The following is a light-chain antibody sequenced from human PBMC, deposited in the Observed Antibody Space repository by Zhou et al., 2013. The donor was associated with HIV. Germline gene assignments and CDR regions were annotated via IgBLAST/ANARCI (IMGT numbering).Light chain of an antibody. Sequence: LTQSPGTLSLSPGETAIISCRTSQYGSLARYQQRPGQAPRLVIYSGSTRAAGIPDRFSGSRWGADYNLTISNLESGDFGVYYCQQYEFFGQGTK. CDR3: QQYEF. V-gene: IGKV3-20*01. CDR1: QYGS. J-gene: IGKJ2*01. CDR2: SGS.